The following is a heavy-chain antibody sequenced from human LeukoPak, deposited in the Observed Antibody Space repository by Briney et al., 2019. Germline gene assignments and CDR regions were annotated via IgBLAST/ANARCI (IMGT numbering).Heavy chain of an antibody. CDR1: GGTFSSYA. CDR2: IIPILGIA. V-gene: IGHV1-69*04. J-gene: IGHJ4*02. CDR3: ARATPGYSSGWFFDY. Sequence: RASVKVSCKASGGTFSSYAISWVRQAPGQGLEWMGRIIPILGIANYAQKFQGRVTITADKSTSTAYMELSSLRSEDTAVYYCARATPGYSSGWFFDYWGQGTLVTVSS. D-gene: IGHD6-19*01.